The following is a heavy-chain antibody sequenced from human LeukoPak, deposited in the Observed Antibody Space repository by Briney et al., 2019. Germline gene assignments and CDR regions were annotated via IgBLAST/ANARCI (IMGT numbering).Heavy chain of an antibody. D-gene: IGHD6-13*01. CDR2: ISANDGNT. CDR3: ARDGSSSWYEIGYYFDY. V-gene: IGHV1-18*01. J-gene: IGHJ4*02. Sequence: ASVKVSCKASGYTFTSYGISWVRQAPGQGLEWMGWISANDGNTDYPQKLQGRVTMTRDTSTSTVYMELSSLRSEDTAVYYCARDGSSSWYEIGYYFDYWGQGTLVTVSS. CDR1: GYTFTSYG.